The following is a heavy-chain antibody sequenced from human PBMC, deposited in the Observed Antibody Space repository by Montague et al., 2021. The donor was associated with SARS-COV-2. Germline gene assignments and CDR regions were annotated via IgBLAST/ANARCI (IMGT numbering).Heavy chain of an antibody. V-gene: IGHV3-7*01. J-gene: IGHJ4*02. D-gene: IGHD3/OR15-3a*01. CDR2: INQDETAK. CDR3: ARSPRGSGTGWLDY. Sequence: SLRLSCAASGFTSGDYQMTWVRQAPGTGLQWVANINQDETAKTYVDSVKGRFTISRDNAKNSLILQMNSLKDEDTAVYYCARSPRGSGTGWLDYWGQGTLVTVS. CDR1: GFTSGDYQ.